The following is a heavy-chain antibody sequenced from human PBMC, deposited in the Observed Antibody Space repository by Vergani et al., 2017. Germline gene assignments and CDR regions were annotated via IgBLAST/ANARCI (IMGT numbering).Heavy chain of an antibody. J-gene: IGHJ4*02. D-gene: IGHD6-6*01. CDR1: GFTFSRHW. CDR3: AKWARGAY. V-gene: IGHV3-74*02. Sequence: EVQLVESGGGLVKPGGSLRLSCAASGFTFSRHWMHWVRQAPGKGLVWVSRVNPEGTNTPYADSVKGRFTISRDNAKNTLYLQMNSLRAEDTAVYYCAKWARGAYWGQGTLVTVSS. CDR2: VNPEGTNT.